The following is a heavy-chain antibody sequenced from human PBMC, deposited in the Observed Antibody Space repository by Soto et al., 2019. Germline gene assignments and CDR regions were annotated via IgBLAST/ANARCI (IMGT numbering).Heavy chain of an antibody. CDR1: GFTFSSYW. D-gene: IGHD1-26*01. CDR3: VRTSGSYGGARDY. J-gene: IGHJ4*02. Sequence: EVQLVESGGGLVQPGGSLRLSCAASGFTFSSYWMSWVRQAPGKGLEWVANIKQDGSEKYYVDSVRGRFTISRDNAKNSLYLQMNSLRAEDTAVFYCVRTSGSYGGARDYWGQGTLVTVSS. CDR2: IKQDGSEK. V-gene: IGHV3-7*05.